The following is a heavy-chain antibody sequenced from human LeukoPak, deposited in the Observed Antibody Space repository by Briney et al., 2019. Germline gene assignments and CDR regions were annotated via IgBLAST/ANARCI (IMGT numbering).Heavy chain of an antibody. Sequence: SETLSLTCTVSGGSISSSSYYWGWIRQPPGKGLEWIGSIYYSGSTYYNPSLKSRVTISVDTSKNQFSLKLSSVAAADTAVYFCARGPYSYDSSGAFDIWGQGTMVTVSS. V-gene: IGHV4-39*07. CDR1: GGSISSSSYY. CDR3: ARGPYSYDSSGAFDI. CDR2: IYYSGST. J-gene: IGHJ3*02. D-gene: IGHD3-22*01.